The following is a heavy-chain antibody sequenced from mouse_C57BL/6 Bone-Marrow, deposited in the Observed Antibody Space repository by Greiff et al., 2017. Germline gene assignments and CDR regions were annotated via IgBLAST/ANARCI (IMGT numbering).Heavy chain of an antibody. V-gene: IGHV5-17*01. CDR3: APMIKDWYFDV. D-gene: IGHD2-4*01. CDR1: GFTFSDYG. CDR2: ISSGSSTI. Sequence: EVKLMESGGGLVKPGGSLKLSCAASGFTFSDYGMHWVRQAPEKGLEWVAYISSGSSTIYYADTVKGRFTISRDNAKNTLFLQMTGLRSEYTAMYYCAPMIKDWYFDVWGTGTTVTVSS. J-gene: IGHJ1*03.